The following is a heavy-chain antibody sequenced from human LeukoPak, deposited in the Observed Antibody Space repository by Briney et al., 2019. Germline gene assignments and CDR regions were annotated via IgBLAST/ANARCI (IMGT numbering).Heavy chain of an antibody. CDR3: TKDKRIDYSGAGSYYNEAYYYYGMDV. D-gene: IGHD3-10*01. J-gene: IGHJ6*02. V-gene: IGHV3-9*01. Sequence: GGSLRLSCAASGFSFEDFAMHWVRQGPGKGLEWVSGISWNSGNIGYADSVKGRFTISRDNAKRSLYLQMNSLRAEDTALYYCTKDKRIDYSGAGSYYNEAYYYYGMDVWGQGTTVTVSS. CDR2: ISWNSGNI. CDR1: GFSFEDFA.